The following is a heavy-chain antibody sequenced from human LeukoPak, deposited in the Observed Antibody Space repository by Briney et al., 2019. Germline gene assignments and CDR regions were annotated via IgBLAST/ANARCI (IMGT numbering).Heavy chain of an antibody. V-gene: IGHV3-23*01. Sequence: GGSLRLSCAASGFTFSGSAMTWVRQTPGKGLEWVSSISDNGDSTYYADSVKGRFTISRDNSRDTLYVQMHSLRAEDAAVYYCAKAGIVATDAFDIWGQGTMVTVSS. D-gene: IGHD5-12*01. CDR2: ISDNGDST. J-gene: IGHJ3*02. CDR3: AKAGIVATDAFDI. CDR1: GFTFSGSA.